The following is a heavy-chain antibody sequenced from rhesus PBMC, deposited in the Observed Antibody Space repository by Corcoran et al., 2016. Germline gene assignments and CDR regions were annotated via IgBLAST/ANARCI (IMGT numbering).Heavy chain of an antibody. V-gene: IGHV4-80*01. D-gene: IGHD4-35*01. CDR2: INGNSGST. CDR1: GASISLYR. CDR3: ASRIAYGNNDY. Sequence: QVPLQESGPGLVQPSATLSLTCAVSGASISLYRWGWIRQPPGKGLEWIGEINGNSGSTYYNPSLKSRVTISKDASKNQFSLKLSSVTAADTAVYYCASRIAYGNNDYWGQGVLVTVSS. J-gene: IGHJ4*01.